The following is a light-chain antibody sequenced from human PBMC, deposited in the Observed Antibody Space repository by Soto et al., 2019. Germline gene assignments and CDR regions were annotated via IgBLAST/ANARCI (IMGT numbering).Light chain of an antibody. CDR3: QQSYSPPLT. CDR1: QSISSS. V-gene: IGKV1-39*01. CDR2: DAS. J-gene: IGKJ5*01. Sequence: DIEMTQSPLSMSASIGDSVTITCRASQSISSSLNWYQKKPGEAANLLIYDASSLQSGVPSRFSGSGSGTEFTLTIGSLKPEDFAAYYCQQSYSPPLTFGQATQVGIK.